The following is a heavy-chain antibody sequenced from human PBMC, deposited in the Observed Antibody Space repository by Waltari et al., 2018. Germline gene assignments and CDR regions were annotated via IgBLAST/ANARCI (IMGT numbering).Heavy chain of an antibody. V-gene: IGHV3-53*02. J-gene: IGHJ3*02. CDR2: IYSGGST. D-gene: IGHD3-10*01. CDR3: ARAGWFGELFSAFDI. Sequence: EVQLVETGGGLIQPGGSLRLSCAASGFTVSSNYMSWVRQAPGKGLEWVSVIYSGGSTYYADSVKGRFTISRDNSKNTLYLQMNSLRAEDTAVYYCARAGWFGELFSAFDIWGQGTMVTVSS. CDR1: GFTVSSNY.